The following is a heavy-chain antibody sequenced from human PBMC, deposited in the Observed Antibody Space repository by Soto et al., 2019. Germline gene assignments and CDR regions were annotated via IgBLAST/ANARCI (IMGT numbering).Heavy chain of an antibody. J-gene: IGHJ6*02. D-gene: IGHD2-2*01. Sequence: SVKVACKASGATFSSYAVRWVRQAHGQAHEWMGGIIPIFGTANYAQKNQGRVTITADESTSTAYMELSSLRSEDTAVYYCARDEGTHIVVVPAAIRGNYYYYGMDVWRQGTTVTVSS. CDR3: ARDEGTHIVVVPAAIRGNYYYYGMDV. CDR1: GATFSSYA. V-gene: IGHV1-69*13. CDR2: IIPIFGTA.